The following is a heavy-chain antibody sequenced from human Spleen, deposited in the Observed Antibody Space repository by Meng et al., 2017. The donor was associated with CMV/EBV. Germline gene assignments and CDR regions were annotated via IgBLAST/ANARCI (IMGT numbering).Heavy chain of an antibody. CDR2: ISSSSSYI. CDR3: ARVGLLSYYFDY. CDR1: GFTFSSYS. Sequence: GESLKISCAASGFTFSSYSMNWVRQAPGKGLEWVSSISSSSSYIYYADSVKGRFTISRDNAKNSLYLQMNNLRAEDTALYYCARVGLLSYYFDYWGQGALVTVSS. D-gene: IGHD3-10*01. V-gene: IGHV3-21*04. J-gene: IGHJ4*02.